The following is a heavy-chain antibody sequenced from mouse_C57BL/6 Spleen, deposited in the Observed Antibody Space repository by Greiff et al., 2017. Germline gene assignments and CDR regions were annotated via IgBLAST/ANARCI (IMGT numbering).Heavy chain of an antibody. CDR3: ARTLLYYGPRGDYAMDY. D-gene: IGHD1-2*01. CDR2: INPNYGAT. Sequence: VQLQQSGPELVKPGASVKISCKASGYSFTDYNMNWVKQSNGKSLVWIGVINPNYGATSYNQKFKGKATLTVDHSSSTAYMQLNSLTSEDSAVYFCARTLLYYGPRGDYAMDYWGQGTSVTVSS. J-gene: IGHJ4*01. V-gene: IGHV1-39*01. CDR1: GYSFTDYN.